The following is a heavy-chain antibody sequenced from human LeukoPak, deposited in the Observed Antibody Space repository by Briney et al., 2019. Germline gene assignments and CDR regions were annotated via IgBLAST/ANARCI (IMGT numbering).Heavy chain of an antibody. V-gene: IGHV1-69*04. Sequence: ASVKVSCKASGGTFSSYAISWVRQAPGQGLEWMGRIIPILGIANYAQKFQGRVTITADKSTSTAYMELSSLRSEDTAVHYCARYSGYDSFSLAHDYWGQGTLVTVSS. CDR3: ARYSGYDSFSLAHDY. CDR2: IIPILGIA. D-gene: IGHD5-12*01. CDR1: GGTFSSYA. J-gene: IGHJ4*02.